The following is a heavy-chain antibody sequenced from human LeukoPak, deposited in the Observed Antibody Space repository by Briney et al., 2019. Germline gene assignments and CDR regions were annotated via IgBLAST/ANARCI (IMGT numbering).Heavy chain of an antibody. Sequence: GASVKVSCKASGYTFTSYGISWVRQAPGQGLEWMGWISAYNDNTNYAQKLQGRVTMTTDTSTSTAYMELRSLRSDDTAVYYCARVRRGYSYGYPYYMDVWGKGTTVTVSS. D-gene: IGHD5-18*01. CDR1: GYTFTSYG. V-gene: IGHV1-18*01. CDR3: ARVRRGYSYGYPYYMDV. J-gene: IGHJ6*03. CDR2: ISAYNDNT.